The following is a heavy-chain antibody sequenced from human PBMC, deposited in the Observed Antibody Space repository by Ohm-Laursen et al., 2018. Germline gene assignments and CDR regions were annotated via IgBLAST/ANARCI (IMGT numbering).Heavy chain of an antibody. J-gene: IGHJ3*02. V-gene: IGHV1-8*01. CDR1: GYTFINYD. Sequence: ASVKVSCKTSGYTFINYDIHWVRQASGQGLEWMGWMNPKNDDTGYAHKFQGRVTMSRNTSISTANLEMTSLRSEDTAVYYCAGGRLSGTRRALDIWGQGTLVTVSS. D-gene: IGHD1-7*01. CDR3: AGGRLSGTRRALDI. CDR2: MNPKNDDT.